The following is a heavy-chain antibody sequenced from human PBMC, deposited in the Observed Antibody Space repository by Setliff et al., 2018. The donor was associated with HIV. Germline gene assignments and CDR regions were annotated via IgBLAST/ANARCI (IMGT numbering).Heavy chain of an antibody. Sequence: SETLSLTCAVYGGSFSGYYWSWIRQPPGKGLEWIGEINHSGSTNYNMSLWSRVTISLDASRNQFSLELISVTAADTAVYYCARQKGYIAVAEFDSWGQGTLVTVSS. CDR3: ARQKGYIAVAEFDS. D-gene: IGHD6-19*01. J-gene: IGHJ4*02. V-gene: IGHV4-34*01. CDR1: GGSFSGYY. CDR2: INHSGST.